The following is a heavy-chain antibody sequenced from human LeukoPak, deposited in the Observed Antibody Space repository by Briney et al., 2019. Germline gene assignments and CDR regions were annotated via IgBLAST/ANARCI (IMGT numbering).Heavy chain of an antibody. CDR3: ARRAINSVMFDY. J-gene: IGHJ4*02. CDR2: INHSGST. CDR1: GGSFSGYY. D-gene: IGHD3-16*01. V-gene: IGHV4-34*01. Sequence: SETLSLTCAVYGGSFSGYYWSWIRQPPGKGLEWIGEINHSGSTNFNPSLKSRVTISVDTSKNQFSLKLSSATAADTAVYFCARRAINSVMFDYWGQGTLVTVSS.